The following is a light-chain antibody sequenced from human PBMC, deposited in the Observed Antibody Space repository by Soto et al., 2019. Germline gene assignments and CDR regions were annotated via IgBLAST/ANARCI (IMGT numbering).Light chain of an antibody. CDR3: QQYGSSPHT. CDR1: QSVSSSY. J-gene: IGKJ2*01. Sequence: EIVLTQSPGTLSLSPGERATLSCRASQSVSSSYLAWYQQKPGQAPRLLIYGASSRATGIPDRFSGSGSGTDFTLTISRLEPEDFALYYCQQYGSSPHTFGQGTKREIK. CDR2: GAS. V-gene: IGKV3-20*01.